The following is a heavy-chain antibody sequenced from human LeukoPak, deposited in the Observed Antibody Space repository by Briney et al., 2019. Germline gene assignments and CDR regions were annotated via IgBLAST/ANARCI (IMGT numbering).Heavy chain of an antibody. CDR3: AIRRYLAGFDY. V-gene: IGHV3-74*01. J-gene: IGHJ4*02. CDR2: INSDGSST. D-gene: IGHD3-16*02. CDR1: GFTFGSYW. Sequence: GGSLRLSCAASGFTFGSYWMHWVRQAPGKGLVWVSRINSDGSSTSYADSVKGRFTISRDNAKNTLYLQMNSLRAEDTAVFYCAIRRYLAGFDYWGQGTLVTVSS.